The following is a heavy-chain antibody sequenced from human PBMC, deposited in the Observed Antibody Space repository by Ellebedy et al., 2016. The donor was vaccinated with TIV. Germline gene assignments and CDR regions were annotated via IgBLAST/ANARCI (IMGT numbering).Heavy chain of an antibody. CDR3: ARDLVVPGAQGFYYYGMDV. J-gene: IGHJ6*02. Sequence: MPSETLSLTCTVSGGSIRSYYWSRVRQSPGKGLEWIGYIYDSGSTDYKPSLKSRVTISEDTSMNQFSLRLSSVTAADTAVYYCARDLVVPGAQGFYYYGMDVWGQGTTVTVSS. V-gene: IGHV4-59*01. CDR2: IYDSGST. D-gene: IGHD2-2*01. CDR1: GGSIRSYY.